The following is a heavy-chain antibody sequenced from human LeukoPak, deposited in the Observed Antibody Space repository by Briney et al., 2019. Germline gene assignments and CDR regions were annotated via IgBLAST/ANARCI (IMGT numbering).Heavy chain of an antibody. D-gene: IGHD2-21*01. V-gene: IGHV1-2*02. CDR2: INPNSDYT. CDR1: GYTFTDYY. J-gene: IGHJ4*02. CDR3: AVAPGDY. Sequence: GASVRVSCKASGYTFTDYYIHWVRQALGQGLEWMGWINPNSDYTFYAQKFQGRVTLTRDTSISTVYMELTTLTSDDTALYYCAVAPGDYWGQGTLVSVSA.